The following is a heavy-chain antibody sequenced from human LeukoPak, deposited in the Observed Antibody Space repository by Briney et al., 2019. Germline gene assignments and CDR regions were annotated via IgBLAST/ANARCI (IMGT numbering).Heavy chain of an antibody. J-gene: IGHJ4*02. V-gene: IGHV1-2*04. D-gene: IGHD4-17*01. CDR2: INPNSGGT. CDR1: RYTFTGSY. CDR3: ARDYGDYHFDY. Sequence: ASVKVSCKASRYTFTGSYIHWVRQAPGQGLEWMGWINPNSGGTNYAQKFQGWVTMTRDTSISTAYMELSRLRSDDTAVYYCARDYGDYHFDYWGQGTLVTVSS.